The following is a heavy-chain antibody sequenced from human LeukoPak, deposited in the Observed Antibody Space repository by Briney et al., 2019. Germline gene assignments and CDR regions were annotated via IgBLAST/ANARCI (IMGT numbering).Heavy chain of an antibody. V-gene: IGHV3-7*01. CDR1: GFTFSSYW. Sequence: GGSLRLSCAASGFTFSSYWMSWVRQAPGKGLEWVANIKEDGSRKYYVDSVKGRFTISRDNAKKSLYLQMNSLRAEDTAVYYCARDSSGWQYWGQGTLVTVSS. D-gene: IGHD6-19*01. CDR3: ARDSSGWQY. J-gene: IGHJ4*02. CDR2: IKEDGSRK.